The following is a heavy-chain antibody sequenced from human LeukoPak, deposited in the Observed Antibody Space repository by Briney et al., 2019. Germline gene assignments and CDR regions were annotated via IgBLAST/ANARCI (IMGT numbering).Heavy chain of an antibody. Sequence: GGSLRLSCAASGFTFSSYAMHWVRQAPGKGLEWVAVISYDGSNKYYADPVKGRFTISRDNSKNTLYLQMNSLRAEDTAVYYCAKGNSGYYPYYFDYWGQGTLVTVSS. CDR2: ISYDGSNK. D-gene: IGHD3-22*01. CDR1: GFTFSSYA. J-gene: IGHJ4*02. CDR3: AKGNSGYYPYYFDY. V-gene: IGHV3-30*04.